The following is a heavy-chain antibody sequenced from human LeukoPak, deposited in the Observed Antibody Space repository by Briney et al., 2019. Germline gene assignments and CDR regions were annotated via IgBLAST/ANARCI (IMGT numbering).Heavy chain of an antibody. Sequence: PSETLSLTCTVSGGSISSGGYYWSWIRQHPGKGLEWIVYIYYSGSTYYNPSLKSRVTISVDTSKNQFSLKLSSVTAADTAVYYCARDRSSCSGGSCYSRTRTYYYYGMDVWGQGTTVTVSS. CDR2: IYYSGST. CDR1: GGSISSGGYY. D-gene: IGHD2-15*01. V-gene: IGHV4-31*03. CDR3: ARDRSSCSGGSCYSRTRTYYYYGMDV. J-gene: IGHJ6*02.